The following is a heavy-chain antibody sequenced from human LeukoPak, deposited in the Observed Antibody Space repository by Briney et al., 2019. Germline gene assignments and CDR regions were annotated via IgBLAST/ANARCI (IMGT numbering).Heavy chain of an antibody. CDR1: GFTFNTHA. CDR3: AKDRPNFYETSGSDYKRNGDF. J-gene: IGHJ4*02. CDR2: ITSRGGTT. V-gene: IGHV3-23*01. D-gene: IGHD2/OR15-2a*01. Sequence: GESLRLACAASGFTFNTHAMSWVRQAPGKGLEWVSSITSRGGTTYYSDSGKGRFTISRDNSKNTLYLQMNSLRAEDTAVYYCAKDRPNFYETSGSDYKRNGDFRGQGPLLIVSS.